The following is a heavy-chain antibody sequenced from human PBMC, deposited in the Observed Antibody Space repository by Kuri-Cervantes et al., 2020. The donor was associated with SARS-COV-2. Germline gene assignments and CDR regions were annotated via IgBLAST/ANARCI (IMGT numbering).Heavy chain of an antibody. J-gene: IGHJ6*03. V-gene: IGHV4-61*09. CDR2: IYTSGST. CDR1: GGSISSGSYY. D-gene: IGHD5-12*01. CDR3: ARGTKVATSEYYHYMDV. Sequence: LRLSCTVSGGSISSGSYYWSWIRQPAGKGLEWIGYIYTSGSTNYNPSLKSRVTISVDTSKSQISLTLTSVTAADTAVYYCARGTKVATSEYYHYMDVWGKGTTVTVSS.